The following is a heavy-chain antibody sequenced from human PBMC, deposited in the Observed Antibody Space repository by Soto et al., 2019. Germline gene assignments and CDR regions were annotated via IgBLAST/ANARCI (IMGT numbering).Heavy chain of an antibody. Sequence: EVQMVESGGGLVQPGGSLRLSCAVSGFTVRSNYMTWVRQTPGKGLEWISSINSAGITYSADSVKGRFAISSDNSQNTIVLQMSSLRADDTALYYCARGLWNTGAYPSFDPWGQGTLVTVSS. J-gene: IGHJ5*02. D-gene: IGHD2-8*02. CDR3: ARGLWNTGAYPSFDP. V-gene: IGHV3-66*01. CDR1: GFTVRSNY. CDR2: INSAGIT.